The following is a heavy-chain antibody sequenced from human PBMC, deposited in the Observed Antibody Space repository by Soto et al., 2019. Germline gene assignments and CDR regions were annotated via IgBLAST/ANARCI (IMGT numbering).Heavy chain of an antibody. CDR2: MNPKSGYT. D-gene: IGHD1-26*01. CDR3: ARVMGSVDY. J-gene: IGHJ4*02. V-gene: IGHV1-8*01. Sequence: QVQLVQSGAEVKKPGTSVRISCKTSGYTFTNYDINWVRQAAGQGLEWMGWMNPKSGYTGSARKVQGRVTLTRDNSMTTAYMELSSLRSDDTAVYYCARVMGSVDYWGQGTLVTVSS. CDR1: GYTFTNYD.